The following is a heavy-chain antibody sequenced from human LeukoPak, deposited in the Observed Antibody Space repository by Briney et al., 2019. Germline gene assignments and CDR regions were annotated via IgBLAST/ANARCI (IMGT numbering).Heavy chain of an antibody. CDR1: GFTFSDYS. Sequence: PGGALRLSCAASGFTFSDYSMHWVRQAPGKGLEWVSRINTDGTSTDYADSVQGRITIFRDNAKNTMYLQIHSLRVEDTAVYYCARVGYTAMIGTGDAFDIGGQGTLVAVSS. J-gene: IGHJ3*02. CDR3: ARVGYTAMIGTGDAFDI. D-gene: IGHD5-18*01. CDR2: INTDGTST. V-gene: IGHV3-74*01.